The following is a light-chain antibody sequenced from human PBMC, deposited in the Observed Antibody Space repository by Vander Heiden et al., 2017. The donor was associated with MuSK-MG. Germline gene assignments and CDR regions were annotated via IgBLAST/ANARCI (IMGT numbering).Light chain of an antibody. CDR3: MQALQTPIT. Sequence: DIVMTQSPLSLPVTPGEPASISCRSSGSLLESNGNNYLDWYLQKPGQSPQLLIYLGSNRASGVPDRFSGSGSGTDFTLKISRVEAEDVGVYYCMQALQTPITFGQGTRLEIK. CDR1: GSLLESNGNNY. V-gene: IGKV2-28*01. J-gene: IGKJ5*01. CDR2: LGS.